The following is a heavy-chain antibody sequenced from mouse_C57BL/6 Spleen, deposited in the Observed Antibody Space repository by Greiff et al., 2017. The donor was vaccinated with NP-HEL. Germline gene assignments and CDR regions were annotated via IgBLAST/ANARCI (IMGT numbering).Heavy chain of an antibody. D-gene: IGHD4-1*01. J-gene: IGHJ4*01. CDR1: GYTFPSYG. Sequence: VQLQQSGAELARPGASVKLSCKASGYTFPSYGISWVKQRTGQGLEWIGEIYPRSGNTYYNEKFKGKATLTADKSSSTAYMELRSLTSEDSAVYFCARSGANRDGGYAMDYWGQGTSVTVSS. CDR3: ARSGANRDGGYAMDY. CDR2: IYPRSGNT. V-gene: IGHV1-81*01.